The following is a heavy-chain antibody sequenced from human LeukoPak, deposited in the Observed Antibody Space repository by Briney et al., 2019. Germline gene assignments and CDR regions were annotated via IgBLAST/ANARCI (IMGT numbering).Heavy chain of an antibody. CDR3: ARGSTIFGELWDWFDP. V-gene: IGHV1-18*01. CDR2: ISGYNGNT. J-gene: IGHJ5*02. D-gene: IGHD3-10*02. Sequence: ASVKVSCKASGYTFSSYGISWVRQAPGQGLEWMGWISGYNGNTNYAQKFQGRVTMTTDTYTTTAYMELRSLRSDDTAVYYCARGSTIFGELWDWFDPWGQGTLVTVSS. CDR1: GYTFSSYG.